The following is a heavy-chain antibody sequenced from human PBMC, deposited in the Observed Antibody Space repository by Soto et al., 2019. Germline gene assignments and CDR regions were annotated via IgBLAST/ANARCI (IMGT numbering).Heavy chain of an antibody. CDR1: GGSFSGYY. CDR2: INHSGST. V-gene: IGHV4-34*01. Sequence: SETLSLTCAVYGGSFSGYYWSWIRQPPGKGLEWIGEINHSGSTNYNPSLKSRVTISVDTSKNQFSLKLSSVTAADTAVYYCSRCLPLQQGGALAYRGQGTPVTVSS. J-gene: IGHJ4*01. CDR3: SRCLPLQQGGALAY. D-gene: IGHD1-1*01.